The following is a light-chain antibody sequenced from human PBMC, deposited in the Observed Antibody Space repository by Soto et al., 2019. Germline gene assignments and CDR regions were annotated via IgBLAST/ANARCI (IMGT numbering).Light chain of an antibody. CDR3: NSYTSSTSLPYV. V-gene: IGLV2-14*01. J-gene: IGLJ1*01. Sequence: QSALTQPASVSGSPGQSITISCTGTTXDVGGYNYVSWYQQHPGKAPRLLIFEVTSRPSGVSHRFSGSKSGNTASLTISALQAEDEADYFCNSYTSSTSLPYVFGTGTKVTVL. CDR2: EVT. CDR1: TXDVGGYNY.